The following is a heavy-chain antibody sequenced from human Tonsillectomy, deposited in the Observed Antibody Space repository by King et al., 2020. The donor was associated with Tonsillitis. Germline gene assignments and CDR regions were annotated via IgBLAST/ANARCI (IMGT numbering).Heavy chain of an antibody. CDR2: IKQDGSEK. Sequence: VQLVESGGGLVQPGGSLRLSCAASGFTFGTYWMTWVRQAPGKGLEWVANIKQDGSEKYYVDSVKGRFTISRDNAKKSLYLQMNSLRAEDTAVYYCARDRIGDLAVAAAFDYGGQGTLVTVSS. J-gene: IGHJ4*02. V-gene: IGHV3-7*03. CDR1: GFTFGTYW. D-gene: IGHD6-19*01. CDR3: ARDRIGDLAVAAAFDY.